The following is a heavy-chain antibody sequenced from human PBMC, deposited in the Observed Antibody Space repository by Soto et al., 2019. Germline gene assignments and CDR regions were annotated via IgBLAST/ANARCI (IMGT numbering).Heavy chain of an antibody. V-gene: IGHV5-51*01. CDR1: GYSFTSYW. Sequence: PGESLKISCKGSGYSFTSYWIGWVRQMPGKGLEWMGIIYPGDSETRYSPSFQGQVTISADKSISTAYLQWSSLKASDTAMYYCARTSAAGKYYYGMDVWGQGTXVTVSS. J-gene: IGHJ6*02. D-gene: IGHD6-13*01. CDR2: IYPGDSET. CDR3: ARTSAAGKYYYGMDV.